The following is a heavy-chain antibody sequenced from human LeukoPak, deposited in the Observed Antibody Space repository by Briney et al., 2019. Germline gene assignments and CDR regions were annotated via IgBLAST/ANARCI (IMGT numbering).Heavy chain of an antibody. D-gene: IGHD1-26*01. CDR1: VGSLCSSH. CDR3: ARDVGATTSYFDY. V-gene: IGHV4-59*01. CDR2: MYYTGSP. J-gene: IGHJ4*02. Sequence: SETLSLTCSVSVGSLCSSHWNCLRQPPGKGLEGSGYMYYTGSPNYKPSLKSRVTISLDTSKNQFSLRLSSVTAADTAVYYCARDVGATTSYFDYWGQGTLVTVSS.